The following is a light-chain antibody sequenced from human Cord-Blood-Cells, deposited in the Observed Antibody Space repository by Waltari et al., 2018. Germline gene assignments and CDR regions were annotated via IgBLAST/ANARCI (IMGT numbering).Light chain of an antibody. Sequence: DMQLTQSPSYLSASVGDRVTITGRASQSISSYLNWFQQKPGKAPKLLLYAASRLYSGVPATSSGRGSRTDFALTIRSLQAEDFATYYCHQSYSTRLTGGGGTKVEIK. V-gene: IGKV1-39*01. CDR1: QSISSY. J-gene: IGKJ4*01. CDR3: HQSYSTRLT. CDR2: AAS.